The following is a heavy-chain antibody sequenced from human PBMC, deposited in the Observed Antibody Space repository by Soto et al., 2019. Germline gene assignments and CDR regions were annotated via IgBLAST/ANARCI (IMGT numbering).Heavy chain of an antibody. Sequence: SSETLSLTCTVSGASIGSYYWSWIRQPPGKGLEWIGYIHYSGSTKYNPSLKSRVTISIDTSKNQFSLKLSSVTAADTAVYYCARVGWTTVGYYFDYCGLGALVTVSS. D-gene: IGHD4-17*01. J-gene: IGHJ4*02. CDR1: GASIGSYY. V-gene: IGHV4-59*01. CDR3: ARVGWTTVGYYFDY. CDR2: IHYSGST.